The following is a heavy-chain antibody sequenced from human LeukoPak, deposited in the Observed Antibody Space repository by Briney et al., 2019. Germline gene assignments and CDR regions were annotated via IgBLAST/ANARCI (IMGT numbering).Heavy chain of an antibody. J-gene: IGHJ4*02. CDR3: ARKSRADY. Sequence: PGESLKISCKGSGYSFPTYWIGWVRQMPGKGLEWMGIIYPGDSETRYSPSFQGQVTISADKSISTAYLQWSRLKASDTAMYYCARKSRADYWGQGTLVTVSS. V-gene: IGHV5-51*01. CDR1: GYSFPTYW. CDR2: IYPGDSET.